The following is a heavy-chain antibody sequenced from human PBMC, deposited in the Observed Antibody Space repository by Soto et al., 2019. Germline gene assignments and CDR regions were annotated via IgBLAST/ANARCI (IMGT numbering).Heavy chain of an antibody. D-gene: IGHD3-10*01. CDR2: ISYDGSNK. V-gene: IGHV3-30*18. CDR3: AKDHVIPRGHYYYGSGSYPLDY. Sequence: QPGGSLRLSCAASGFTFSSYGMHWVRQAPGKGLEWVAVISYDGSNKYYADSVKGRFTISRDNSKNTLYLQMNSLRAEDTAVYYCAKDHVIPRGHYYYGSGSYPLDYWGQGTLVTVSS. J-gene: IGHJ4*02. CDR1: GFTFSSYG.